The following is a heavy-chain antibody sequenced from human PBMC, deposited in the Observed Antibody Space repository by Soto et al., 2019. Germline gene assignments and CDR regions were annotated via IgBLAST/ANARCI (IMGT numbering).Heavy chain of an antibody. CDR2: ISAYNGNT. D-gene: IGHD6-13*01. CDR1: GYTFTSYG. V-gene: IGHV1-18*01. Sequence: QVQLVQSGAEVKKPGASVKVSCKASGYTFTSYGISWVRQAPGQGLDWMGWISAYNGNTNYAQKLQGRVTMTTDTSTSTAYMELRSLRSDDTAVYYCARASSGWSIYYYYGMDVWGQGTTVTVSS. CDR3: ARASSGWSIYYYYGMDV. J-gene: IGHJ6*02.